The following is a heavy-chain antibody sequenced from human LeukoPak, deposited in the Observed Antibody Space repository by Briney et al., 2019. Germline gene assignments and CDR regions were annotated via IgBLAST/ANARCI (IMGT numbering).Heavy chain of an antibody. D-gene: IGHD2-2*01. Sequence: GGSLRLSCAASGFTLDDYAMHWVRQAPGKGLEWVSLLSWDGSTTYYADSVRVRFTVSRDTNKNSLLLQMNSLRTEDTALYYCVRVALPAAIYYYMDIWGKGTTVIVSS. CDR1: GFTLDDYA. J-gene: IGHJ6*03. V-gene: IGHV3-43*01. CDR2: LSWDGSTT. CDR3: VRVALPAAIYYYMDI.